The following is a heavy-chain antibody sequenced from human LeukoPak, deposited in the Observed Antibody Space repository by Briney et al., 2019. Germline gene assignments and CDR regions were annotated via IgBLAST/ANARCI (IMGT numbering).Heavy chain of an antibody. CDR3: TSGKYFDY. V-gene: IGHV3-72*01. J-gene: IGHJ4*02. CDR2: IRNKANRYTT. D-gene: IGHD1-14*01. Sequence: GGSLRLSCAASGFTFSSYAMYWVRQAPGKGLEWVGRIRNKANRYTTEYAASVKGRFTISRDDSKNSLYLQMNSLKTEDTAVYHCTSGKYFDYWGQGTLVTVSA. CDR1: GFTFSSYA.